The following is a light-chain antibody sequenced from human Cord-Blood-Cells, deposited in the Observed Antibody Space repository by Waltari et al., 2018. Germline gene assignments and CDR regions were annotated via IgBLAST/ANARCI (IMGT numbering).Light chain of an antibody. CDR1: NSDAGGSNN. CDR2: DVS. CDR3: CSYAGSYTWV. J-gene: IGLJ3*02. V-gene: IGLV2-11*01. Sequence: SALTQPRQVSGSPGQSVTLSCTATNSDAGGSNNVPWYRQHPGKAPKLMIYDVSKRPSGVRDRFSGSKSGNTASLTISGLQAEDEADYYCCSYAGSYTWVFGGGTKLTVL.